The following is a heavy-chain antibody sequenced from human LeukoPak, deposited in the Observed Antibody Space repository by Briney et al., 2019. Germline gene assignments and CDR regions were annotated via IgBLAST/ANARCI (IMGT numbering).Heavy chain of an antibody. D-gene: IGHD5-18*01. V-gene: IGHV1-46*01. J-gene: IGHJ4*02. CDR1: GYTFTSYY. CDR2: INHSGGST. CDR3: ARVGYSYGYPFDY. Sequence: ASVKVPCKASGYTFTSYYMHWVRQAPGQGLEWMGIINHSGGSTSYAQKFQGRVTMTRDMSTSTVYMELSSLRSEDTAVYYCARVGYSYGYPFDYWGQGTLVTVSS.